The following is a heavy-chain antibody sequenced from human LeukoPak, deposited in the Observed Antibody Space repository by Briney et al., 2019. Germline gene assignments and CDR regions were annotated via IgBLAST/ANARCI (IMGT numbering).Heavy chain of an antibody. V-gene: IGHV1-2*02. CDR1: GYTFTGYY. CDR2: INPNSGGT. CDR3: ARGGPAMVTYAFDI. D-gene: IGHD5-18*01. J-gene: IGHJ3*02. Sequence: ASVKVSCKASGYTFTGYYMHWVRQAPGQGLEWMGWINPNSGGTNYAQKFQGRVTMTRDTSIGTAYMELSRLRSDDTAVYYCARGGPAMVTYAFDIWGQGTMVTVSS.